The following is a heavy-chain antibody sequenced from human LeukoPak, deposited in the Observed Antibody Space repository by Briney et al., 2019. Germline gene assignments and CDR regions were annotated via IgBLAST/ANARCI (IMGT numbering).Heavy chain of an antibody. CDR2: ICTSGNT. J-gene: IGHJ4*02. CDR1: GRGSMSSYY. Sequence: SETLSLTCTLSGRGSMSSYYWGWIRQSAGKGLEGIGLICTSGNTKYSPSPKTRVTMLVHTSRTQVSLMVSSVTAADTAVYYCARGIRDSRGWYHLDYWGQGTLVTVSS. D-gene: IGHD6-19*01. CDR3: ARGIRDSRGWYHLDY. V-gene: IGHV4-4*07.